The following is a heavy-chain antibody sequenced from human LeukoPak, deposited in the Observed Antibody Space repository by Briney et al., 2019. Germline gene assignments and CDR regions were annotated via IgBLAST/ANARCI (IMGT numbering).Heavy chain of an antibody. D-gene: IGHD2-2*01. CDR2: ISAYNGNT. J-gene: IGHJ4*02. V-gene: IGHV1-18*01. CDR3: ALIPYCTTATCYYFDY. CDR1: GYTFTSYG. Sequence: ASVKVSCKASGYTFTSYGISWVRQAPGQGLEWMGWISAYNGNTNYAQKLQGRVTMTTDTPTSTTYMELRSLRADDTAVYYCALIPYCTTATCYYFDYWGQGTLVTVSS.